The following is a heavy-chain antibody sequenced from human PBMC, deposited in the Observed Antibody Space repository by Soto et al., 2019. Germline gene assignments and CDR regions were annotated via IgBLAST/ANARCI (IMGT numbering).Heavy chain of an antibody. CDR3: ARESEDLTANFDY. Sequence: GGSLRLSCAASGFTFTRYSMNWVRQAPGKGLEWVSSISSTTNYIYYGDSMKGRFTISRDNAKNSLYLEMNSLRAEDTAVYYCARESEDLTANFDYWGQGTLVTVSS. CDR2: ISSTTNYI. J-gene: IGHJ4*02. CDR1: GFTFTRYS. V-gene: IGHV3-21*06.